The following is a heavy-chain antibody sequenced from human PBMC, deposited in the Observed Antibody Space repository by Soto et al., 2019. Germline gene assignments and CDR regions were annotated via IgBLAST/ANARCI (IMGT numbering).Heavy chain of an antibody. CDR2: IYYSGST. D-gene: IGHD2-21*02. J-gene: IGHJ5*02. CDR1: GGSISSVNYY. Sequence: QVQLQESGPGLVKPSQTLSLTCTVSGGSISSVNYYWSWIRQPPGKGLEWIGYIYYSGSTYYNPSLRNRVTISVDTARNQFSPNLSSVTAADTAVYYCARAMVVTQNWFDPWGQGTLVTVSS. CDR3: ARAMVVTQNWFDP. V-gene: IGHV4-30-4*01.